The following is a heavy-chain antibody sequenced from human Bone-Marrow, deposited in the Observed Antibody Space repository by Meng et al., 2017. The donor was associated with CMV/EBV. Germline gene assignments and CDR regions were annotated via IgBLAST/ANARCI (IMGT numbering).Heavy chain of an antibody. J-gene: IGHJ6*02. CDR3: ARIPWLYGAMDV. D-gene: IGHD5-12*01. CDR2: IYYSENT. CDR1: GGSISSSSYY. Sequence: SETLSLTCTVSGGSISSSSYYWGWIRQPPGKGLEWIGSIYYSENTFYNPSLKSRVTISLDTSKKQFSLKLTSVTAADTAVYYCARIPWLYGAMDVWGQGTTVTVSS. V-gene: IGHV4-39*07.